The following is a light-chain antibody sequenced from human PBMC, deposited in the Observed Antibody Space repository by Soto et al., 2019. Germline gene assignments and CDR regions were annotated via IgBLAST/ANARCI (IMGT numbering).Light chain of an antibody. CDR1: NIESKN. CDR2: RDS. CDR3: QVWVGSTAV. Sequence: SYELTQSLSVSVALGQTASITCGGDNIESKNVHWYQQKPGQAPVLVIYRDSNRPSGIPERFSGANSGNTATLTSSRAQVGDEADFFCQVWVGSTAVFGGGTKVTVL. V-gene: IGLV3-9*01. J-gene: IGLJ2*01.